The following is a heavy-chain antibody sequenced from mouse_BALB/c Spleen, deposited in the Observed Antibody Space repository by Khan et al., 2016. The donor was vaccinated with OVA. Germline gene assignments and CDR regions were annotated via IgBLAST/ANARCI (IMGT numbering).Heavy chain of an antibody. J-gene: IGHJ2*01. CDR1: GYSITNNYA. Sequence: EVQLQESGPGLVKPSQSLSLTCTVTGYSITNNYAWNWIRQFPGNKLEWMGYISYSGSTNYNPSLKSRISITRDTSKNQFFLQLNSVTTEDTATYYCARGNYYGDYIDYWGQGTTLTVSS. CDR3: ARGNYYGDYIDY. D-gene: IGHD1-1*01. CDR2: ISYSGST. V-gene: IGHV3-2*02.